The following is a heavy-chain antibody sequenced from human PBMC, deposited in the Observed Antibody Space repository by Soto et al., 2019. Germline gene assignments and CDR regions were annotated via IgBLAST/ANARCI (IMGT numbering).Heavy chain of an antibody. CDR1: GFTFSSYS. J-gene: IGHJ6*03. V-gene: IGHV3-21*01. D-gene: IGHD2-2*01. Sequence: GGSLRLSCAASGFTFSSYSMNWVRQAPGKGLEWVSSISSSSSYIYYADSVKGRFTISRDNAKNSLYLQMNSLRAEDTAVYYCARVPSVVPADRPYYYYYYMDVWGKGTTVTVSS. CDR2: ISSSSSYI. CDR3: ARVPSVVPADRPYYYYYYMDV.